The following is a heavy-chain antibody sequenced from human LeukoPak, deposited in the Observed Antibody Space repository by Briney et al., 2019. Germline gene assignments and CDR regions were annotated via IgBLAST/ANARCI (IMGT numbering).Heavy chain of an antibody. CDR1: GGSISSGDYY. CDR2: IYYSGST. CDR3: ARVPEGAGHFDY. J-gene: IGHJ4*02. Sequence: PSQTLSLTCTVSGGSISSGDYYWSWIRQPPGKGLEWIGYIYYSGSTYYNPSLKSRVTISVDTSKNRFSLKLSSVTAADTAVYYCARVPEGAGHFDYWGQGTLVTVSS. V-gene: IGHV4-30-4*01.